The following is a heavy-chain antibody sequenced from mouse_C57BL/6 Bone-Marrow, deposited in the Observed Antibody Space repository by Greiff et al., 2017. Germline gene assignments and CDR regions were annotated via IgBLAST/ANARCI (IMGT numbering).Heavy chain of an antibody. CDR2: INPYNGGT. CDR3: ARYLGSNYSYAMDY. Sequence: VQLQQSGPVLVKPGASVKMSCKASGYTFTDYYMNWVKQSHGKSLEWIGVINPYNGGTSYNQKFKGKATLTVDKSSSTAYMELNSLTSEDSAVYYCARYLGSNYSYAMDYWGQGTSVTVSS. CDR1: GYTFTDYY. D-gene: IGHD2-5*01. V-gene: IGHV1-19*01. J-gene: IGHJ4*01.